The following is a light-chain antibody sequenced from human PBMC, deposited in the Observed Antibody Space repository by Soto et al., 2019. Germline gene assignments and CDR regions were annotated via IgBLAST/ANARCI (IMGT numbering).Light chain of an antibody. Sequence: DIQMTQSPSTLSASVGDRVTITCRASQSISSWLAWYQQKPGKAPKVLIYDVSNLERGVPSRFSGSGSGTEFTLTISSLQPDDFATYYRQQYNSYSPKTFGQGTKVEIK. CDR1: QSISSW. CDR2: DVS. J-gene: IGKJ1*01. V-gene: IGKV1-5*01. CDR3: QQYNSYSPKT.